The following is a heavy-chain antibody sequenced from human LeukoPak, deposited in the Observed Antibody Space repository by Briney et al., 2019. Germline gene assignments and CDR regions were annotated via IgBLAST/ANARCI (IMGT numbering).Heavy chain of an antibody. D-gene: IGHD3-10*01. CDR2: IKQDGSEK. V-gene: IGHV3-7*01. Sequence: PGGSLRLSCAAPGFTFSSYWMSWVRQAPGKGLEWVANIKQDGSEKYYVDSVKGRFTISRDNAKNSLYLQMNSLRAEDTAVYYCARGQYYGSGSYQYYYYGMDVWGQGTTVTVSS. CDR3: ARGQYYGSGSYQYYYYGMDV. J-gene: IGHJ6*02. CDR1: GFTFSSYW.